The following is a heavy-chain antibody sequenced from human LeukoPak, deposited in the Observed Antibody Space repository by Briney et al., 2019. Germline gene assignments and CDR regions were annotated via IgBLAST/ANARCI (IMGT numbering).Heavy chain of an antibody. Sequence: PSETLSLTCAVYGGSFSGYYWSWIRQPPGKGLEWIGEINHSGSTNYNPSLKSRVTISVDTSKNQFSLKLSSVTAADTAVYYCARGSNYDFWSGYYRRAYYYYYGMDVWGQGTTVTVSS. CDR2: INHSGST. J-gene: IGHJ6*02. V-gene: IGHV4-34*01. CDR3: ARGSNYDFWSGYYRRAYYYYYGMDV. D-gene: IGHD3-3*01. CDR1: GGSFSGYY.